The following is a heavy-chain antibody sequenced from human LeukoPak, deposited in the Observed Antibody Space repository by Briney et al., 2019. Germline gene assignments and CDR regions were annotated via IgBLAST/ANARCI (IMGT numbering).Heavy chain of an antibody. CDR2: INTNTGNP. CDR3: ARYIPDLHIVVVTGATGNWFDP. Sequence: ASVKVSCKASGYTFTSYAMNWVRQAPGQGLEWMGWINTNTGNPTYAQGFTGRFVFSLDTSVSTAYLQISSLKAEDTAVYYCARYIPDLHIVVVTGATGNWFDPWGQGTLVTVSS. J-gene: IGHJ5*02. CDR1: GYTFTSYA. D-gene: IGHD2-21*02. V-gene: IGHV7-4-1*02.